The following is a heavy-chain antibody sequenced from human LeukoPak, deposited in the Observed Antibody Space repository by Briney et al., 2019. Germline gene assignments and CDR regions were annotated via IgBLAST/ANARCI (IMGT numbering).Heavy chain of an antibody. V-gene: IGHV4-34*01. CDR1: GGSFSGYY. CDR3: ARGNGVIRQNWFDP. CDR2: INHSGST. J-gene: IGHJ5*02. D-gene: IGHD3-22*01. Sequence: PSETLSLTCAVYGGSFSGYYWSWIRQPPGKGLEWIGEINHSGSTNYNPSLKSRVTISVDTSKNQFSLKLSSVTAADTAVYYCARGNGVIRQNWFDPWGQGTLVTVYS.